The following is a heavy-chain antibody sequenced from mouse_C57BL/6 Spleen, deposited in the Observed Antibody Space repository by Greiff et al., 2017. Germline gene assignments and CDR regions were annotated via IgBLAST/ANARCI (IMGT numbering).Heavy chain of an antibody. Sequence: QVQLQQSGAELVKPGASVKLSCKASGYTFTSYGMRWVKQRPGQGLEWIGMIHPKSGNTYYNEKFKGKATLTVDKSSSTAYMHLRSLTSEDSAVYVCASGWGDSSYGYFDVWGTGTMVTVS. CDR1: GYTFTSYG. J-gene: IGHJ1*03. CDR2: IHPKSGNT. CDR3: ASGWGDSSYGYFDV. D-gene: IGHD1-1*01. V-gene: IGHV1-81*01.